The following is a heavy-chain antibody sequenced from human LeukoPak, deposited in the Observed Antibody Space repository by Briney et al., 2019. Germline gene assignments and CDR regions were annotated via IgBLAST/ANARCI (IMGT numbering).Heavy chain of an antibody. CDR3: VKEGGIDYGDYVGYFDY. CDR2: ISSSSSSI. J-gene: IGHJ4*02. D-gene: IGHD4-17*01. CDR1: GFTFSSYS. V-gene: IGHV3-21*01. Sequence: GGSLRLSCAASGFTFSSYSMNWVRQAPGKGLEWVSSISSSSSSIYYADSVKGRFTISRDNAKNSLYLQMNSLRAEDTAVYYCVKEGGIDYGDYVGYFDYWGQGTLVTVSS.